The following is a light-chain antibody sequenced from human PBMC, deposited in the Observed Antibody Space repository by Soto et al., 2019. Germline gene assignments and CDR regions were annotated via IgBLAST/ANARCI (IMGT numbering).Light chain of an antibody. CDR1: SSNIGSNT. J-gene: IGLJ2*01. CDR2: SNN. V-gene: IGLV1-44*01. Sequence: QSVLTQPPSASGTPGQRVTISCSGSSSNIGSNTVNWYQQLQGTAPKLLIYSNNQRPSGVPDRFSGSKSGTSASLAISGLQSEDEADYYCAAWDDSLNGSVVFGGGTQLTVL. CDR3: AAWDDSLNGSVV.